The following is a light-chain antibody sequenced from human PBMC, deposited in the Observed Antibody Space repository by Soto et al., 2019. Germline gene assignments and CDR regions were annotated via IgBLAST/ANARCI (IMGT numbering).Light chain of an antibody. CDR1: QGISSY. CDR3: QQLRMYPST. Sequence: AIRMTQYPSSLSASTGDRVTITCRASQGISSYLAWYQQKPGKAPKLLIYAASTLQSGVPSRFSGSGSGTDFALTITSLQAEDFATYYCQQLRMYPSTFGGGTKVDIK. CDR2: AAS. J-gene: IGKJ4*01. V-gene: IGKV1-8*01.